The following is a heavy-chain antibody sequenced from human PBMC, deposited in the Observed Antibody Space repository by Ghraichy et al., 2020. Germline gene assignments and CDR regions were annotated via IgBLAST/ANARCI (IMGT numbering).Heavy chain of an antibody. CDR3: ARDLHDYGDPLDY. V-gene: IGHV1-2*02. CDR2: INPNSGGT. CDR1: GYTFTGYY. J-gene: IGHJ4*02. Sequence: ASVKVSCKASGYTFTGYYMHWVRQAPGQGLEWMGWINPNSGGTNYAQKFQGRVTMTRDTSISTAYMELSRLRSDDTAVYYCARDLHDYGDPLDYWGQGTLVTVSS. D-gene: IGHD4-17*01.